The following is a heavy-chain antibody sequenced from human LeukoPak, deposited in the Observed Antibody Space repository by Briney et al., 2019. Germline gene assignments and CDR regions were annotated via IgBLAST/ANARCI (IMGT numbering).Heavy chain of an antibody. J-gene: IGHJ4*02. Sequence: PGGSLRLSCAASGFTFSSCAMSWVRQAPGKGLEWVSAISGSGGSTYYADSVKGRFTISRDDSKNTLYLQMNSLRAEDTAVYYCAVANPHTSGWYYFESWGQGTLVTVSS. D-gene: IGHD6-19*01. CDR3: AVANPHTSGWYYFES. V-gene: IGHV3-23*01. CDR2: ISGSGGST. CDR1: GFTFSSCA.